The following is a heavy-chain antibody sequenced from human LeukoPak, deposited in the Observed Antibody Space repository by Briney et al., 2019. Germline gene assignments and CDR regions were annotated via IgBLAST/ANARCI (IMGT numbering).Heavy chain of an antibody. CDR1: GFTFSSYA. D-gene: IGHD1-26*01. CDR2: IYSGGST. V-gene: IGHV3-53*01. CDR3: ARDTRGTFYYYYMDV. Sequence: PGGSLRLSCAASGFTFSSYAMSWVRQAPGKGLEWVSVIYSGGSTYYADSVKGRFTISRDNSKNTLYLQMNSLRAEDTAVYYCARDTRGTFYYYYMDVWGKGTTVTVSS. J-gene: IGHJ6*03.